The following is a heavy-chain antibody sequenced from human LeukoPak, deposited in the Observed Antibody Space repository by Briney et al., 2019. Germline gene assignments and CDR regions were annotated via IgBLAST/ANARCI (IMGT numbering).Heavy chain of an antibody. D-gene: IGHD1/OR15-1a*01. CDR1: GGSISSSSYY. Sequence: SETLSLTCTVSGGSISSSSYYWGWIRQPPGKGLEWIGSIYYSGSTYYNPSLKSRVTISVDTSKNQFSLKLSSVTAADTAVYYCAREGVEQNWFDPWGQGTLVTVSS. CDR2: IYYSGST. J-gene: IGHJ5*02. CDR3: AREGVEQNWFDP. V-gene: IGHV4-39*07.